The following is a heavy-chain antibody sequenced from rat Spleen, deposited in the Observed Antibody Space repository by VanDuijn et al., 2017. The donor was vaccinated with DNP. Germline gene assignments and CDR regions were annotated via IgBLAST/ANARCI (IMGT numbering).Heavy chain of an antibody. CDR1: GFTFSNYD. CDR3: ARHPQSSNYGTDY. V-gene: IGHV5-25*01. J-gene: IGHJ2*01. D-gene: IGHD1-11*01. Sequence: EVQLVETGGGLVQPGRSLKLSCVASGFTFSNYDMAWVRQAPTKGLEWVTTISTSTGNTYYRDSVKGRFTVSRDNAKSSLYLQMNSLKSEDTATYYCARHPQSSNYGTDYWGQGVMVTVSS. CDR2: ISTSTGNT.